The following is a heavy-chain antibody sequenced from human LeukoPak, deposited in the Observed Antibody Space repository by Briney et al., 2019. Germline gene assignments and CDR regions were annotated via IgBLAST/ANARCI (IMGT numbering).Heavy chain of an antibody. V-gene: IGHV3-21*01. J-gene: IGHJ4*02. CDR2: ISSSSSYI. CDR1: GFTFSGYS. Sequence: AGGSLRLSCAASGFTFSGYSMNWVRQAPGKGLEWVSSISSSSSYIYYADSVKGRFTISRDNAKNSPYLQMNSLRAEDTAVYYCARDIRGEMATKSDYWGQGTLVTVSS. CDR3: ARDIRGEMATKSDY. D-gene: IGHD5-24*01.